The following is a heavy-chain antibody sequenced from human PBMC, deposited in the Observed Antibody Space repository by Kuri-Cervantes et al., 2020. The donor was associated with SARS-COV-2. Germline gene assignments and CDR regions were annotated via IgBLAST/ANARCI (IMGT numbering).Heavy chain of an antibody. CDR3: ASLRTGEGPLLDY. J-gene: IGHJ4*02. Sequence: ESLKISCTVSGGSISSSSYYWGWIRQPPGKGLEWIGYIYYSGSTNYNPSLKSRVTISVDTSKNQFSLKLSSVTAADTAVYYCASLRTGEGPLLDYWGQGTLVTVSS. CDR2: IYYSGST. CDR1: GGSISSSSYY. D-gene: IGHD7-27*01. V-gene: IGHV4-61*05.